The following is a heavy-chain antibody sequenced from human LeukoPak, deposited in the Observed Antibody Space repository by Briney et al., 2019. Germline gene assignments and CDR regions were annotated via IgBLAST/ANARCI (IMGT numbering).Heavy chain of an antibody. Sequence: SETLSLTCAVSGGSISSGGYSWSWIRQPPGKGLEWIGYIYHSGSTYYNPSLKSRVTISVDRSKNQFSLKLSSVTAADTAVYYCASEGKQQLPIKSVWGQGTTVTVSS. D-gene: IGHD6-13*01. J-gene: IGHJ6*02. CDR2: IYHSGST. CDR3: ASEGKQQLPIKSV. V-gene: IGHV4-30-2*01. CDR1: GGSISSGGYS.